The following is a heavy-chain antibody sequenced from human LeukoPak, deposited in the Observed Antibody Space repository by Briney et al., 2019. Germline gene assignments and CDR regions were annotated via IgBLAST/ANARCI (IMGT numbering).Heavy chain of an antibody. CDR3: AKSPMGDILTGYYLV. J-gene: IGHJ6*04. Sequence: GGSLRLSRAASGFTVSSNYMSWVRQAPGKGLEWVSVIYSGGSTYYADSVKGRFTISRDNSKNTLYLQMNSLRAEDTAVYYCAKSPMGDILTGYYLVWGKGTTVTVSS. V-gene: IGHV3-53*01. CDR1: GFTVSSNY. D-gene: IGHD3-9*01. CDR2: IYSGGST.